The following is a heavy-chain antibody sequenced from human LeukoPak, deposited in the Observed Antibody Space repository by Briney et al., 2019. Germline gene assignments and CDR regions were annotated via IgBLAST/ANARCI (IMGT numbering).Heavy chain of an antibody. CDR1: GFTFSSYS. V-gene: IGHV3-23*01. CDR2: ITSSGEST. D-gene: IGHD6-19*01. Sequence: PGGSLRLSCAASGFTFSSYSMTWVRQAPGKGLEWVSAITSSGESTDYADSVKGRFTISRDNSNNILYLQMSSLRADDTAMYFCAKRSSSTSGYFESWGQGILVTVSS. J-gene: IGHJ4*02. CDR3: AKRSSSTSGYFES.